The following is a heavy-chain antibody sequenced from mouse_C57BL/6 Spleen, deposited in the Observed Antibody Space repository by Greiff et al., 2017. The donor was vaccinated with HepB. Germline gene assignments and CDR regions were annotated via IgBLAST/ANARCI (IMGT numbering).Heavy chain of an antibody. CDR2: IDPENGAT. V-gene: IGHV14-4*01. Sequence: VQLQQSGAELVRPGASVKLSCTASGFNIKDDYMHWVKQRPEQGLEWIGWIDPENGATEYASKFQGKATITADTSSNTAYLQLSSLTSEDTAVYYCTTGDYGFADWGQGTLVTVSA. CDR3: TTGDYGFAD. CDR1: GFNIKDDY. J-gene: IGHJ3*01. D-gene: IGHD1-1*01.